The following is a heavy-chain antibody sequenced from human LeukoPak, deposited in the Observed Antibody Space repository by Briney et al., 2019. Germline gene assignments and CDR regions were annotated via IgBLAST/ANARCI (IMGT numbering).Heavy chain of an antibody. J-gene: IGHJ6*02. CDR3: ARGSGYDFWSGYYGYYYYGMDV. CDR2: INHSGST. CDR1: GGSFSGYY. V-gene: IGHV4-34*01. D-gene: IGHD3-3*01. Sequence: SETLSLTCAVYGGSFSGYYWSWIRQPPGKGLEWIGEINHSGSTNYNPSLKSRVTISVDTSKNQFSLKLSSVTAADTAVYYCARGSGYDFWSGYYGYYYYGMDVWGQGTTVTVSS.